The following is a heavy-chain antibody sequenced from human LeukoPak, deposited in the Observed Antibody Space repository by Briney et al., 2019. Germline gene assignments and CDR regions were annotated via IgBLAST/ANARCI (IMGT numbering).Heavy chain of an antibody. Sequence: PSETLSLTCTVSGGSISSGGYYWSWIRQHPGKGLEWIGYIYYSGSTYYNPSLKSRVTISVDTSKNQFSLKLSSVTAADTAVYYCARRAAMGERFDYWGQGTLVTVSS. CDR2: IYYSGST. V-gene: IGHV4-31*03. D-gene: IGHD2-2*01. CDR3: ARRAAMGERFDY. CDR1: GGSISSGGYY. J-gene: IGHJ4*02.